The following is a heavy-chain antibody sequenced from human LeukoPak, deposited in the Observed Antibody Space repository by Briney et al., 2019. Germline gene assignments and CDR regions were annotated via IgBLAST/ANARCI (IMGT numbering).Heavy chain of an antibody. CDR1: GGTFSSYA. Sequence: EASVKVSCKASGGTFSSYAISWVRQAPGQGLEWMGGIIPIFGTANYAQKFQGRVTITADESTSTAYMELSSLRSEDTAVYYCARGVWHCSSTSCYPYYYYYYMDVWGKGTTVTVSS. CDR3: ARGVWHCSSTSCYPYYYYYYMDV. D-gene: IGHD2-2*01. CDR2: IIPIFGTA. V-gene: IGHV1-69*13. J-gene: IGHJ6*03.